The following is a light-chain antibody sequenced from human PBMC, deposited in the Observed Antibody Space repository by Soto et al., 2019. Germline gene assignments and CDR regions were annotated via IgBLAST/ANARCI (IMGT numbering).Light chain of an antibody. Sequence: SQSPSTLSASVGDRVTISCRASQTVRNNYLAWYQQENGQAPRLLIYDASSRDTGIPDRFSGGGSGTDFTLTISRLEPEDFEVYYCQQFSSYPLTFGGGTKVDIK. J-gene: IGKJ4*01. CDR2: DAS. CDR3: QQFSSYPLT. V-gene: IGKV3-20*01. CDR1: QTVRNNY.